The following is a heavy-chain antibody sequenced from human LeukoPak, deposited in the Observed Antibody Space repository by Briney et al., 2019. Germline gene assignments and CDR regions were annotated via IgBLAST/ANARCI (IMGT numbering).Heavy chain of an antibody. Sequence: SETLSLTCTVSGGSISCSSDYWGSISKTPGKGLEWIGSIYYSGSTYYNPSLKSRVTISVDTSKNQFSLKLSSVTAADTAVYYCARQGNSSSWYNWFDPWGQGTLVTVSS. J-gene: IGHJ5*02. CDR2: IYYSGST. D-gene: IGHD6-13*01. CDR3: ARQGNSSSWYNWFDP. CDR1: GGSISCSSDY. V-gene: IGHV4-39*01.